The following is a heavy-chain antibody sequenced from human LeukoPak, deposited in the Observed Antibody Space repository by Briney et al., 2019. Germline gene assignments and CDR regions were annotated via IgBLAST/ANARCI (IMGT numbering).Heavy chain of an antibody. CDR1: GYTFTSYD. D-gene: IGHD2-2*02. J-gene: IGHJ5*02. CDR2: INPNSGGT. CDR3: ARDPCSTSCYNLDP. Sequence: GASVKVSCKASGYTFTSYDINWVRQAPGQGLEWMGWINPNSGGTNYAQKFQGRVTMTRDTSISTAYMELSRLRSDDTAVYYCARDPCSTSCYNLDPWGQGTLVTVSS. V-gene: IGHV1-2*02.